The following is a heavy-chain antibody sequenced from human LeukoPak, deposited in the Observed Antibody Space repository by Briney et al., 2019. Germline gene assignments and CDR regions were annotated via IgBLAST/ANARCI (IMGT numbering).Heavy chain of an antibody. CDR2: IIPIFGTA. J-gene: IGHJ5*02. D-gene: IGHD3-22*01. CDR1: GGTFSSYA. Sequence: GASVKVSCKASGGTFSSYAISWVRQAPGQGLEWMGGIIPIFGTANYAQKFQGRVTITADESTSTVYMELSSLRSEDTAVYYCASSVEYYYDSSGYSSWGQGTLVTVSS. V-gene: IGHV1-69*13. CDR3: ASSVEYYYDSSGYSS.